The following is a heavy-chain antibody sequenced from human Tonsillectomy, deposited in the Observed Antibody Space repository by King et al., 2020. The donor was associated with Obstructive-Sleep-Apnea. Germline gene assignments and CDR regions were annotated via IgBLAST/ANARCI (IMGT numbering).Heavy chain of an antibody. V-gene: IGHV3-74*01. D-gene: IGHD6-19*01. Sequence: VQLVESGGGLVQPGGSLRLSCASSGFTLSSYWMHWVRHAPGKGLVWVSRMNSDGSSTTYADSVKGRFTISRDNAKKTLYLQMNSLRAEDTAVYYCVRELYSSGWWGVDYWGQGTLVTVSS. CDR3: VRELYSSGWWGVDY. CDR1: GFTLSSYW. J-gene: IGHJ4*02. CDR2: MNSDGSST.